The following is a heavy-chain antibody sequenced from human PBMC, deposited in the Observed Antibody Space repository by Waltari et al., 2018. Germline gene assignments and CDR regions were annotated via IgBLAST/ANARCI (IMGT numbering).Heavy chain of an antibody. CDR1: GGSFSGYY. J-gene: IGHJ6*02. CDR3: ARQARSYDFWSGYQRQYGMDV. D-gene: IGHD3-3*01. CDR2: INHSGST. Sequence: QVQLQQWGAGLLKPSETLSLTCAVYGGSFSGYYWSWLRQPPGKGLEWIGEINHSGSTNDTQSLKSRVTIYVETSKNQCSLKLSSVTAADTAVYYCARQARSYDFWSGYQRQYGMDVWGQGTTVTVSS. V-gene: IGHV4-34*01.